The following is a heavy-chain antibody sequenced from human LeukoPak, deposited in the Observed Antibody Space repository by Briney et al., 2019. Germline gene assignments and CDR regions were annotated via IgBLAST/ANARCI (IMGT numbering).Heavy chain of an antibody. Sequence: SVKVSCKASGGTFSSYTISWVRQAPGRGLEWMGRIIPILGIANYAQKFQGRVTITADKSTSTAYMELSSLRSEDTAVYYCARDCPNYDSSGYYFDYWGQGTLVTVSS. CDR1: GGTFSSYT. CDR3: ARDCPNYDSSGYYFDY. CDR2: IIPILGIA. J-gene: IGHJ4*02. V-gene: IGHV1-69*04. D-gene: IGHD3-22*01.